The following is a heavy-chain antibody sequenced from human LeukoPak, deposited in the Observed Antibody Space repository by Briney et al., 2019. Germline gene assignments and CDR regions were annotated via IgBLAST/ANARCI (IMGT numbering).Heavy chain of an antibody. V-gene: IGHV4-39*01. CDR1: GGSISSSSDY. Sequence: SETLSLTCTVSGGSISSSSDYWGWIRQAPGKGLEWIGSIYYHENTYYNSSLKSRVTISVDTSKNQFSLKLNSVTAADTAVYYCARQVGYYDSSGYPYYYMDVWGKGTTVTISS. CDR2: IYYHENT. D-gene: IGHD3-22*01. J-gene: IGHJ6*03. CDR3: ARQVGYYDSSGYPYYYMDV.